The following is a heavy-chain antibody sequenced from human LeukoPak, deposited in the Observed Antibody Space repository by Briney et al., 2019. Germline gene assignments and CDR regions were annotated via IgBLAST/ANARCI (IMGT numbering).Heavy chain of an antibody. CDR1: GFTFSSYA. J-gene: IGHJ1*01. Sequence: GGSLRLPCAASGFTFSSYAMSWVRQAPGKGLEWVSAISGSGGSTYYADSVKGRFTISRDNSKNTLYLQMNSLRAEDTAVYYCAKDISPRGGYYYDSSGSDGFQHWGQGTLVTVSS. CDR3: AKDISPRGGYYYDSSGSDGFQH. D-gene: IGHD3-22*01. CDR2: ISGSGGST. V-gene: IGHV3-23*01.